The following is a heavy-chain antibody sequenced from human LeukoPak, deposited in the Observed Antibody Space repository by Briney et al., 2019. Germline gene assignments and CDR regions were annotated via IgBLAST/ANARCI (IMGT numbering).Heavy chain of an antibody. CDR3: AGFVYSSGWYRDDY. D-gene: IGHD6-19*01. V-gene: IGHV1-46*01. CDR2: INPSGGST. Sequence: ASVKVSCKASGYTFTSYGISWVRQAPGQGLEWMGIINPSGGSTSHAQEFQGRVTMTRDTSTSTVYMELSSLRSEDTAVYYCAGFVYSSGWYRDDYWGQGTLVAVSS. CDR1: GYTFTSYG. J-gene: IGHJ4*02.